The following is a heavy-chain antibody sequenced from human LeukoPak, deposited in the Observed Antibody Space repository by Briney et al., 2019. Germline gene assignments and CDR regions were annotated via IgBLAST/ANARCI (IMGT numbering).Heavy chain of an antibody. D-gene: IGHD6-19*01. CDR2: ISSSGSTM. V-gene: IGHV3-48*03. CDR3: SLLAVASPQDY. CDR1: GFTFSTYE. J-gene: IGHJ4*02. Sequence: GGSLRLSCAASGFTFSTYEMHWVRQAPGKGLEWVSDISSSGSTMYYADSVKGRFTTSGDNAKNLLYLQMHSLRAEDTAVYYCSLLAVASPQDYWGQGTLVTVSS.